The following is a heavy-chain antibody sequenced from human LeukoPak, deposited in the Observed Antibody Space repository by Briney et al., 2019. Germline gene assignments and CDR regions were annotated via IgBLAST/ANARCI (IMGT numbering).Heavy chain of an antibody. CDR1: GFTFSSYA. J-gene: IGHJ4*02. D-gene: IGHD3-10*01. CDR2: ISGSGGST. CDR3: AKDQIGESMVRGVFDY. V-gene: IGHV3-23*01. Sequence: GGSLRLSCAASGFTFSSYAMSWVRQAPGKGLEWVSAISGSGGSTYYADSVKGRFTISRDNSKNTLYLQMNSLRAEDTAVYYCAKDQIGESMVRGVFDYWGQGTLVTVSS.